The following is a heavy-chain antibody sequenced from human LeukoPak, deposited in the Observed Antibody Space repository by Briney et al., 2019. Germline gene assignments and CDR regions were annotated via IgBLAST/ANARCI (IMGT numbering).Heavy chain of an antibody. CDR2: VNHGGGT. D-gene: IGHD3-16*01. J-gene: IGHJ4*02. V-gene: IGHV4-39*02. Sequence: SETLSHTRSVSGGSVSRPNDYWAWIRQPPGKGLEWIGTVNHGGGTHHNTSLKSRVTISIDASTNHFSLKLTSVTAEDTAVYYCAKVELWVRFWGRGSVVAVCS. CDR1: GGSVSRPNDY. CDR3: AKVELWVRF.